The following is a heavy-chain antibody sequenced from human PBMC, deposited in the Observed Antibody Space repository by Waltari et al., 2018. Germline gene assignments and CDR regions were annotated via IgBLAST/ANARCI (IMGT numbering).Heavy chain of an antibody. D-gene: IGHD2-2*01. V-gene: IGHV3-7*01. Sequence: EVRLVDSGGGLVQPGGSLRLHCAASGFRFSDYWMGWVRQAPGKGLEWVASIKEDGSETYYVDSVKGRFTISRDNAKNSMYLQINSLRAEDTAVYYSATSSFWRFDYWGQGTLVTVSS. CDR3: ATSSFWRFDY. J-gene: IGHJ4*02. CDR2: IKEDGSET. CDR1: GFRFSDYW.